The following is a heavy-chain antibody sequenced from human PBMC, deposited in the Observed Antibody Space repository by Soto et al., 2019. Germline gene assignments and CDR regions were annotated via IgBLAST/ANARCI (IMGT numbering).Heavy chain of an antibody. CDR1: GFTFSSYS. J-gene: IGHJ6*02. CDR3: AILPDVLTGYYYHGMDV. V-gene: IGHV3-21*01. Sequence: EVQLVESGGGLVKPGGSLRLSCAASGFTFSSYSLNWVRQAPGTGLEWVSSISSSSSYIYYADSVKGRFTISRDNAKNSLYLQMNSLSAEDTAVYYCAILPDVLTGYYYHGMDVWGQGTTVTVSS. CDR2: ISSSSSYI. D-gene: IGHD3-9*01.